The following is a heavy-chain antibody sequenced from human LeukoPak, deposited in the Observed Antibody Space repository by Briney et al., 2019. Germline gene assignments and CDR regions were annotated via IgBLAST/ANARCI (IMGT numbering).Heavy chain of an antibody. CDR1: GYTFTDYY. CDR2: INVNRGGT. Sequence: GASVKVSCKASGYTFTDYYMHWVRQAPGQGLEWMGWINVNRGGTNYAQRFQGRVTMTSDTATSTVYMELSSLRSEDTAVYHCVREESGGYFDYWGQGTLVSVSS. D-gene: IGHD2-8*02. V-gene: IGHV1-2*02. CDR3: VREESGGYFDY. J-gene: IGHJ4*02.